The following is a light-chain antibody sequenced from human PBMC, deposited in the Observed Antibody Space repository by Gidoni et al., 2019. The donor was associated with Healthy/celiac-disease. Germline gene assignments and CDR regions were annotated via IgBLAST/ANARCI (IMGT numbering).Light chain of an antibody. CDR1: QSCSSY. Sequence: EIVLTQSPATLSLSPGERATLSCTASQSCSSYLAWYQQKPGQAPRLLIYDASNRATGIPARFSGSGSGTDFTLTISSLEPEDFAVYYCQQRSNWPPYTFGQGTKLEIK. V-gene: IGKV3-11*01. J-gene: IGKJ2*01. CDR3: QQRSNWPPYT. CDR2: DAS.